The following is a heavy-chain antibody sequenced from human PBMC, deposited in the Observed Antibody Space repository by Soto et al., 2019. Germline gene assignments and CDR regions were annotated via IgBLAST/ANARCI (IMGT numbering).Heavy chain of an antibody. J-gene: IGHJ3*02. CDR1: GYTFTGYY. D-gene: IGHD3-10*01. Sequence: ASVKVSCKASGYTFTGYYMHWVRQAPGQGLEWMGWIDPNSGGTNYAQKFQGWVTMTRDTSISTAYMELSRLRSDDTAVYYCARGRELLWFGELSTRAFDIWGQGTMVTVSS. CDR3: ARGRELLWFGELSTRAFDI. V-gene: IGHV1-2*04. CDR2: IDPNSGGT.